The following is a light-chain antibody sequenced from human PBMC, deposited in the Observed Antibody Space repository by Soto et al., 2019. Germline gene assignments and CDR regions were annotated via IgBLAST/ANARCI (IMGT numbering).Light chain of an antibody. CDR2: DVS. CDR3: SSYTSSSTLVV. J-gene: IGLJ2*01. Sequence: QSVLTQPASVSGSPGQSITISCTGTSSDVGGYNYVSWYQQHPGKAPKLMIYDVSYRPSGVSNRFSGSKSGNTASLTISGLQAEDEADYYCSSYTSSSTLVVFGGGTMLTVL. CDR1: SSDVGGYNY. V-gene: IGLV2-14*01.